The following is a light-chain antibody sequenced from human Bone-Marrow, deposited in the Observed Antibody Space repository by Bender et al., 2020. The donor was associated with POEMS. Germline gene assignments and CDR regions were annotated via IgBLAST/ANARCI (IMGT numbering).Light chain of an antibody. Sequence: QSALTQPPPPSGSRGQSVTISCTGTSSDVGGYFYVSWYQQHPGKAPKRMIYDVSKRPSGVPDRFYAFKSGTSASLAISGLQSEDEADYYCAAWDAGLSGGVFGGGTKLTVL. CDR1: SSDVGGYFY. J-gene: IGLJ3*02. CDR3: AAWDAGLSGGV. CDR2: DVS. V-gene: IGLV2-8*01.